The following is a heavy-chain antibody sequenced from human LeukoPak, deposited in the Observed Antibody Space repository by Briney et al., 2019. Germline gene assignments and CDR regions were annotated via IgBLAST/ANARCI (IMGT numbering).Heavy chain of an antibody. D-gene: IGHD6-19*01. CDR1: GGSFSGYY. CDR3: ARDPSEAVGQTYFDY. J-gene: IGHJ4*02. CDR2: INHSGST. Sequence: SETLSLTCAVYGGSFSGYYWSWIRQPPGKGLEWIGEINHSGSTNYSPSLKSRVTISVDTSKNQFSLKLSSVTAADTAAYYCARDPSEAVGQTYFDYWGQGTLATVSS. V-gene: IGHV4-34*01.